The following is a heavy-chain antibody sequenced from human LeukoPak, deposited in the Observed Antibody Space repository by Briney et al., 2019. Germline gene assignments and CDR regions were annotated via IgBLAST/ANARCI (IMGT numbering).Heavy chain of an antibody. CDR1: GFTFKSYG. CDR3: ASYNDYGDSY. CDR2: IWYDRRNK. Sequence: GRSLRLSCAASGFTFKSYGMLWVRQAPGKGLEWLAVIWYDRRNKYCAGSVKGRFTISREHSKNTLYLQMNSLRAEDTAVYYCASYNDYGDSYWGQGTLVTVSS. V-gene: IGHV3-33*08. J-gene: IGHJ4*02. D-gene: IGHD4-17*01.